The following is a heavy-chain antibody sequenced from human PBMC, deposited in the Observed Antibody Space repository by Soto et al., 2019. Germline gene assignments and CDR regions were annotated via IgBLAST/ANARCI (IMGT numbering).Heavy chain of an antibody. D-gene: IGHD2-21*02. CDR3: ARSMVVTAILDAFDI. Sequence: SETLSLTCTVSGGSISSYYWSWIRQPPGKGLEWIGYIYYSGSTNYNPSLKSRVTISVDTSKNQFSLKLSSVTAADTAVYYCARSMVVTAILDAFDIWGQGTMVTVSS. J-gene: IGHJ3*02. V-gene: IGHV4-59*01. CDR1: GGSISSYY. CDR2: IYYSGST.